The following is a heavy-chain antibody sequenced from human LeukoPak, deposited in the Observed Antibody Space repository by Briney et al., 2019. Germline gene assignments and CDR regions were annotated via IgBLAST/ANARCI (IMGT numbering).Heavy chain of an antibody. V-gene: IGHV3-23*01. CDR1: GFTFNNYA. J-gene: IGHJ4*02. CDR2: ISGSGPTT. D-gene: IGHD2-15*01. CDR3: ARDWHCSGGSCSSDY. Sequence: GGSLRLSCAASGFTFNNYAMSWVRQAPGKGLEWVSVISGSGPTTYYADSVKGRFTISRDNSKNTLFLLMNGLRAEDTAVYYCARDWHCSGGSCSSDYWGQGTLVTVSS.